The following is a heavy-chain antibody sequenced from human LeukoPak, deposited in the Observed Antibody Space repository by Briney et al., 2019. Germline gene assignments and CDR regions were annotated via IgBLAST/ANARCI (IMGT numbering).Heavy chain of an antibody. CDR1: GFTFSSYA. V-gene: IGHV3-33*08. D-gene: IGHD6-13*01. J-gene: IGHJ4*02. Sequence: PGGSLRLSCAASGFTFSSYAMRWVRQAPGKGLEWVAVIWYDGSNKYYADSVKGRFTISRDNSKNTLYLQMNSLRAEDTAVYYCARDSSSWPDLDYWGQGTLVTVSS. CDR3: ARDSSSWPDLDY. CDR2: IWYDGSNK.